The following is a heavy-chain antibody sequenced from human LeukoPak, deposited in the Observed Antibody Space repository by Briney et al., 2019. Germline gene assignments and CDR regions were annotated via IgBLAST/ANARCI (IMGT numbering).Heavy chain of an antibody. D-gene: IGHD3-22*01. CDR1: GYTFTGYY. J-gene: IGHJ6*03. CDR3: ARGLHYYDSSGYYGYYYYYMDV. V-gene: IGHV1-2*02. Sequence: ASVKVSCKASGYTFTGYYMHWVRQAPGQGLEWMGWINPNSGGTNYAQKFQGRVTMTRDTSISTAYMELSRLRSDDTAVYYCARGLHYYDSSGYYGYYYYYMDVWGKGTTVTVSS. CDR2: INPNSGGT.